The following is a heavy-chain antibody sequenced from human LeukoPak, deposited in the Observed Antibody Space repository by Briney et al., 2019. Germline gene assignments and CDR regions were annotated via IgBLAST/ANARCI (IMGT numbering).Heavy chain of an antibody. D-gene: IGHD6-19*01. CDR1: GFTFSSYW. Sequence: GGSLRLSCAASGFTFSSYWMHWVRRAPGKGLVWVSRINSDGSSTYYADSVKGRFTISRDNAKNTLYLQMKSLRAEDTAEYYCARDWAVADVDNYWGQGTLVTASS. V-gene: IGHV3-74*01. CDR3: ARDWAVADVDNY. J-gene: IGHJ4*02. CDR2: INSDGSST.